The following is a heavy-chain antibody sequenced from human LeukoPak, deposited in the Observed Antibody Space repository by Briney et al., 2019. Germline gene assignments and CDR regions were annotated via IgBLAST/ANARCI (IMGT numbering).Heavy chain of an antibody. CDR2: INHSGST. V-gene: IGHV4-34*01. J-gene: IGHJ5*02. CDR1: GFTFSSYS. D-gene: IGHD6-19*01. Sequence: PGGSLRLSCAASGFTFSSYSMNWVRQPPGKGLEWIGEINHSGSTNYNPSLKSRVTVSVDTSKNQFSLKLSSVTAADTAVYYCARGRSVRRLVHNHNWFDPWGQGTLVTVSS. CDR3: ARGRSVRRLVHNHNWFDP.